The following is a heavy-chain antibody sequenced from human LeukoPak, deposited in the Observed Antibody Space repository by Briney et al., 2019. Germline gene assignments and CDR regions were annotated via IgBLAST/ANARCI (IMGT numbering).Heavy chain of an antibody. CDR3: ARDYIAYDPLDY. D-gene: IGHD3-3*01. J-gene: IGHJ4*02. V-gene: IGHV3-21*01. CDR2: ISSRSSSI. Sequence: PGGTLRLSCAASGFTFSTYDMNWVRQAPGKGLEWVSSISSRSSSIYYADSVKGRFTISRDNAKNSLYLQMNSLRAEDTAVYWCARDYIAYDPLDYWGQGTLVTVSS. CDR1: GFTFSTYD.